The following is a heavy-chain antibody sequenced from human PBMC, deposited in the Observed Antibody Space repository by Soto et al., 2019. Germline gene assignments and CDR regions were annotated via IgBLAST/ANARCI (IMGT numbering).Heavy chain of an antibody. CDR3: ARDSPRTTVTTHYWYFDL. J-gene: IGHJ2*01. D-gene: IGHD4-17*01. CDR2: ISHSGSSI. Sequence: GGSLRLSCGASGFTFSDYYMSWIRQAPGKGLEWVSYISHSGSSIYYADSVKGRFTISRDNSKNTLYLQMNSLRAEDTAVYYCARDSPRTTVTTHYWYFDLWGRGTLVTVSS. CDR1: GFTFSDYY. V-gene: IGHV3-11*04.